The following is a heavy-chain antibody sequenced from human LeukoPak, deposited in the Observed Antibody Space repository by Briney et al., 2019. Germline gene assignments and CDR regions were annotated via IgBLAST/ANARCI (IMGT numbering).Heavy chain of an antibody. J-gene: IGHJ4*02. Sequence: GGSLRLSCAASGFTFSSYAMSWVRQAPGKGLVCVSRIKSDGSSTSYADSVKGRFTISRDNAKNTLFLQMNSLRAEDTAVYYCASAYTYVRLGDHWGQGTLVTVSS. V-gene: IGHV3-74*01. D-gene: IGHD3-16*01. CDR1: GFTFSSYA. CDR3: ASAYTYVRLGDH. CDR2: IKSDGSST.